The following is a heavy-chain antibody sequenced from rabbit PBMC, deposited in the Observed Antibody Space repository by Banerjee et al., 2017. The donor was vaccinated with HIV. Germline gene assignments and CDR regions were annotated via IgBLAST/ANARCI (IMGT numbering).Heavy chain of an antibody. Sequence: QSLEESGGGLVKPGGTLTLTCTVSEFSLSSYAISWVRQAPGKGLEWIACIHTSSGSADYASWAKGRFTISRTSSTTVTLQMTSLTAADTATYFCAGEDYSSGWDTLDLWGQGTFVTVS. D-gene: IGHD4-1*01. CDR1: EFSLSSYA. V-gene: IGHV1S40*01. J-gene: IGHJ4*01. CDR3: AGEDYSSGWDTLDL. CDR2: IHTSSGSA.